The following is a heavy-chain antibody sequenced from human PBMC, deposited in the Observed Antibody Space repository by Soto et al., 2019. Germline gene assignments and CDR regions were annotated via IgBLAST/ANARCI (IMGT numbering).Heavy chain of an antibody. CDR2: IYYSGSI. Sequence: QVQLQESGPGLVKPSETLSLTCAVSGGSISGYYWGWIRQPPGKGLEWIGYIYYSGSINYNPSLKSRVTISVDTSKNKFSLKLGSVTAADSAVYYCARLRCSGGNCWDYFDYWGQGTLVTVSS. V-gene: IGHV4-59*08. CDR1: GGSISGYY. D-gene: IGHD2-21*01. J-gene: IGHJ4*02. CDR3: ARLRCSGGNCWDYFDY.